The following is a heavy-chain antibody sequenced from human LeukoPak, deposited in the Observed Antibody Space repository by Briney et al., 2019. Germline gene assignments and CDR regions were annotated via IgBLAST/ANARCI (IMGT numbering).Heavy chain of an antibody. Sequence: HPGGSLRLSCAASGFTFSSYAMHWVRQAPGKGLEWVAIISYDGTNKYYGDSVKGRFTVSRDNSKNSLYLQMNSLRAEDTAIYYCARGPPLDTMVVILTDFDYWGQGTLVTVSS. CDR2: ISYDGTNK. CDR1: GFTFSSYA. V-gene: IGHV3-30-3*01. D-gene: IGHD3-22*01. CDR3: ARGPPLDTMVVILTDFDY. J-gene: IGHJ4*02.